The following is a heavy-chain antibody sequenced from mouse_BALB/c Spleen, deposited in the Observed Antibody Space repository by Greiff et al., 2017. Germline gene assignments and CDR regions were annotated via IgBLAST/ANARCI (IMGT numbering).Heavy chain of an antibody. CDR2: INPSSGYT. J-gene: IGHJ2*01. V-gene: IGHV1-4*01. D-gene: IGHD1-1*01. CDR3: ARCPITTVVATPFDY. CDR1: GYTFTSYT. Sequence: QVQLKESGAELARPGASVKMSCKASGYTFTSYTMHWVKQRPGQGLEWIGYINPSSGYTNYNQKFKDKATLTADKSSSTAYMQLSSLTPEDSAVYYCARCPITTVVATPFDYWGQGTTLTVSS.